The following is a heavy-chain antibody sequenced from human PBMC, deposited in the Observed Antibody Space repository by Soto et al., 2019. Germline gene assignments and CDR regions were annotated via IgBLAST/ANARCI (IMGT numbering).Heavy chain of an antibody. Sequence: SETLSLSCPVSGGSFSSYYWSWIRQPPGKGLEWIGYISYSGSTNYNPSLKSRVTTSLDTSKKQFSLKLSSVTAADTAVYYCARTGSQKSTGFDYWGQGNLVTVSA. CDR3: ARTGSQKSTGFDY. J-gene: IGHJ4*02. V-gene: IGHV4-59*01. CDR2: ISYSGST. D-gene: IGHD1-1*01. CDR1: GGSFSSYY.